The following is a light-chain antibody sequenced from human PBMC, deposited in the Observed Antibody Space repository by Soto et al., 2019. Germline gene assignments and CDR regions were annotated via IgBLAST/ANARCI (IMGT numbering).Light chain of an antibody. CDR3: QQRSNCHLT. J-gene: IGKJ4*01. V-gene: IGKV3-11*01. Sequence: EIVLTQSPATLSLSPGERATLSCRASQSVSSYLAWYQQKPGQAPRLLIYDASNRANGIPARFSGSGSGTDFTRTISSLEPEDFAVYYCQQRSNCHLTFGEGTKLEIK. CDR2: DAS. CDR1: QSVSSY.